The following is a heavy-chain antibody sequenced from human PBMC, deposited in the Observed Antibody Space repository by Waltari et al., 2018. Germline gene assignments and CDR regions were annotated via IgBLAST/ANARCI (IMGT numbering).Heavy chain of an antibody. V-gene: IGHV3-21*01. Sequence: EVQLVESGGGLVKPGGSLRLSCAAYGFTFSSYSMNWDRQAPGKGLEWVSSISSRIRYIYYADSLKGRFTISRDNAKNSLYLQMNSLRAEDTAVYYCAKEPQLCLPTDYWGQGTLVTVSS. CDR3: AKEPQLCLPTDY. J-gene: IGHJ4*02. D-gene: IGHD5-18*01. CDR1: GFTFSSYS. CDR2: ISSRIRYI.